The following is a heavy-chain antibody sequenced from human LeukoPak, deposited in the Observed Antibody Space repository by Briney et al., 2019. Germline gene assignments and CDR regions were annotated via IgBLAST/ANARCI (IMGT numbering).Heavy chain of an antibody. Sequence: ASVKVSCKVSGYTLTELSMHWVRQAPGKGLEWMGGFDPEDGETIYAQKFQGRVTITADESTSTAYMELSSLRSEDTAVYYCAREVGYSGYDSSSYYFDYWGQRTLVTVSS. J-gene: IGHJ4*02. V-gene: IGHV1-24*01. D-gene: IGHD5-12*01. CDR3: AREVGYSGYDSSSYYFDY. CDR2: FDPEDGET. CDR1: GYTLTELS.